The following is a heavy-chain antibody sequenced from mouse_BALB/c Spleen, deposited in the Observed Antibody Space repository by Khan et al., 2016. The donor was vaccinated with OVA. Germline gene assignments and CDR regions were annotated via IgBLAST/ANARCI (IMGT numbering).Heavy chain of an antibody. D-gene: IGHD4-1*01. CDR2: ISSGGDYT. J-gene: IGHJ3*01. Sequence: EVELVESGGDLVKPGGSLKLSCAASGFTFSSYSMSWVRQTPDKRLEWVASISSGGDYTNYPHSVKGRFTISRDNSKNTLYLQMSDLTSEDTAREYCADRLTESFAYWGQGTLVTVSA. CDR3: ADRLTESFAY. CDR1: GFTFSSYS. V-gene: IGHV5-6*01.